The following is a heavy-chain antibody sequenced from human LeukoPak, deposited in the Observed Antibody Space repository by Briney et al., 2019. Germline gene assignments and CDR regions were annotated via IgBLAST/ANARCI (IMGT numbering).Heavy chain of an antibody. J-gene: IGHJ4*02. Sequence: ASVKVSCKASGYTFTCYGISWVRQAPGQGLEWMGWISAYNGNTNYAQKLQGRVTMTTDTSTSTAYMELRSLRSDDTAVYYCASGHDGPGYSSGWYDDVYWGQGTLVTVSS. CDR3: ASGHDGPGYSSGWYDDVY. CDR2: ISAYNGNT. D-gene: IGHD6-19*01. CDR1: GYTFTCYG. V-gene: IGHV1-18*01.